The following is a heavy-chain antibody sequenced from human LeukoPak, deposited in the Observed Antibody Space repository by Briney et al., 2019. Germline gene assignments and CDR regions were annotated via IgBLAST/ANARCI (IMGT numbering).Heavy chain of an antibody. CDR3: ATEAYSHGPDAFDI. CDR1: GYTLTELS. J-gene: IGHJ3*02. D-gene: IGHD5-18*01. CDR2: FDPEDGET. Sequence: ASVKVSCKVSGYTLTELSMHWVRQAPGKGLEWMGGFDPEDGETIYAQKFQGRVTMTEDTSTDTAYMELSSLRSEDTAVYYCATEAYSHGPDAFDIWGQGTMVTVSS. V-gene: IGHV1-24*01.